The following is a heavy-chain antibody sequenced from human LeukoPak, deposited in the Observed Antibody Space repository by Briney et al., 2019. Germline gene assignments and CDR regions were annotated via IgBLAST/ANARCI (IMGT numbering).Heavy chain of an antibody. V-gene: IGHV4-4*02. J-gene: IGHJ6*03. CDR2: INHSGST. Sequence: SETLSLTCAVSGDSISSSNWWSWVRQPPGKGLEWIGEINHSGSTNYNPSLKSRVTISVDTSKNQFSLKLSSVTAADTAVYYCARVGYGDYRNYYYMDVWGKGTTVTVSS. CDR1: GDSISSSNW. D-gene: IGHD4-17*01. CDR3: ARVGYGDYRNYYYMDV.